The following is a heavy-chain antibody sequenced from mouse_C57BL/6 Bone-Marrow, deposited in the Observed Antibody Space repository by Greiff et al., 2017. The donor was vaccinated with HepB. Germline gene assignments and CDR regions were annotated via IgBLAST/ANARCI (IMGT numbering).Heavy chain of an antibody. V-gene: IGHV3-6*01. CDR2: ISYDGSN. CDR1: GYSITSGYY. J-gene: IGHJ3*01. CDR3: AREGGGYYVAWFAY. D-gene: IGHD2-3*01. Sequence: ESGPGLVKPSQSLSLTCSVTGYSITSGYYWNWIRQFPGNKLEWMGYISYDGSNNYNPSLKNRISITRDTSKNQFFLKLNSVTTEDTATYYCAREGGGYYVAWFAYWGQGTLVTVSA.